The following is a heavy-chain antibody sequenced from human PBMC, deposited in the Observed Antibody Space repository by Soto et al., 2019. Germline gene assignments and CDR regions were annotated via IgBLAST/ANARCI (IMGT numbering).Heavy chain of an antibody. V-gene: IGHV5-51*01. CDR3: ARPTNGWSNSDF. Sequence: PGASLKISCKVSGYNFDTSWIGWVRQMPGKGLEWMGIIFPADSDTRYSPSFQGHVTMSADKSTNTVYLQWRSLKASDTAMYYCARPTNGWSNSDFWGQGTLVTVSS. CDR2: IFPADSDT. J-gene: IGHJ4*02. D-gene: IGHD2-8*01. CDR1: GYNFDTSW.